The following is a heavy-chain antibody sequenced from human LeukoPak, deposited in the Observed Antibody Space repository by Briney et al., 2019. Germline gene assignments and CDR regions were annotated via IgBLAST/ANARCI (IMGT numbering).Heavy chain of an antibody. J-gene: IGHJ4*02. D-gene: IGHD5-12*01. CDR2: INHSGST. CDR3: ARGLVAKAKDYFDY. V-gene: IGHV4-34*01. Sequence: SETLSLTCVVYGGSFSGYYWSWIRQPPGKGLEWIGEINHSGSTNYNPSLKSRVTISVDTSKNQFSLKLSSVTAADTAVYYCARGLVAKAKDYFDYWGQGTLVTVSS. CDR1: GGSFSGYY.